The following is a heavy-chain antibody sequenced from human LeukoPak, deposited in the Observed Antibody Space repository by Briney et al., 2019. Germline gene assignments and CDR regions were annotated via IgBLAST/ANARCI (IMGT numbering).Heavy chain of an antibody. CDR1: GFTVISSY. CDR2: IYSGSST. V-gene: IGHV3-66*01. J-gene: IGHJ4*02. CDR3: ARLGYYYDGTGYYYLSY. Sequence: GGSLRLSCAASGFTVISSYMSWVRQSPEKGLDWVASIYSGSSTYYADSVKGRFTISRDSSRNTLYLQMNSLRAEDTAVYYCARLGYYYDGTGYYYLSYWGQGTLVTVSS. D-gene: IGHD3-22*01.